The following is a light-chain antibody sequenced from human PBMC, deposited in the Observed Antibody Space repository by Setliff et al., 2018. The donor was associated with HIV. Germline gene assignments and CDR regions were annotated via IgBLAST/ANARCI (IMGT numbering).Light chain of an antibody. V-gene: IGLV2-8*01. CDR3: SSYGGSLYV. Sequence: QSALTQPPSASGSPGQSVTISCTGTSSDIGRYNYVSWYQQHPGKAPKVVIDEVTKRPSGVPDRFFASKSGNTASLTVSGLQAEDEADYYCSSYGGSLYVFGTGTKVTVL. CDR2: EVT. CDR1: SSDIGRYNY. J-gene: IGLJ1*01.